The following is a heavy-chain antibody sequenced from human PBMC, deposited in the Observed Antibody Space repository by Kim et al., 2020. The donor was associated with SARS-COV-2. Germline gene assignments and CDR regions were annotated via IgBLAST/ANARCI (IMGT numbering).Heavy chain of an antibody. CDR2: IYPGDSDT. CDR3: ARRDYYDSSGYYLYYDY. D-gene: IGHD3-22*01. Sequence: GESLKISYKGSGYRFTSYWIAWVRQMPGKGLEWMGIIYPGDSDTTYSPSFQGQVTISADKSISTAYLQWSSLKASDTAMYYCARRDYYDSSGYYLYYDYWGQGTLVTVSS. J-gene: IGHJ4*02. CDR1: GYRFTSYW. V-gene: IGHV5-51*01.